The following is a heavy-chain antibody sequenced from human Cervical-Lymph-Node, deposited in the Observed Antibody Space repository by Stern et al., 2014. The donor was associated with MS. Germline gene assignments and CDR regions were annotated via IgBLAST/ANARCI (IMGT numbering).Heavy chain of an antibody. CDR1: GGSISSYY. D-gene: IGHD6-6*01. CDR3: ARDGGSSSALDY. V-gene: IGHV4-59*01. J-gene: IGHJ4*02. CDR2: IYYSGST. Sequence: QLQLQESGPGLVKPSETLSLTCTVSGGSISSYYWSWIRQPPGKGLEWIGYIYYSGSTNYNPSLKSRVTISVDTSKNQFSLKLSSVTAADTAVYYCARDGGSSSALDYWGQGTLVTVSS.